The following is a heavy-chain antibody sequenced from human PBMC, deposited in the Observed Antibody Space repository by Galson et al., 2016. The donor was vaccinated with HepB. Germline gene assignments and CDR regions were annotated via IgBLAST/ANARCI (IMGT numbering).Heavy chain of an antibody. CDR1: GFTFNSFT. Sequence: SLRLSCAASGFTFNSFTIHWVRQAPGKGLEWVALVSYDGGHKYYADSVKGRFTISRDNSKNTPYLQMSSLRGEDTAIYYCARDRDSTGYFDYWGQGTLVTVSS. V-gene: IGHV3-30-3*01. D-gene: IGHD2-8*02. J-gene: IGHJ4*02. CDR3: ARDRDSTGYFDY. CDR2: VSYDGGHK.